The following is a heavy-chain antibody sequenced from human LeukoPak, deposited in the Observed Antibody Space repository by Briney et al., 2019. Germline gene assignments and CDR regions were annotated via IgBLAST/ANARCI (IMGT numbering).Heavy chain of an antibody. Sequence: SETLSLTCTVSGGSISSSSYYWGWIRQPPGKGLEWIGSIYYSGSTNYNPSLKSRVTISVDTSKNQFSLKLSSVTAADTAVYYCARGGSKTNAFDIWGQGTMVTVSS. CDR3: ARGGSKTNAFDI. CDR2: IYYSGST. V-gene: IGHV4-39*07. CDR1: GGSISSSSYY. J-gene: IGHJ3*02. D-gene: IGHD2-2*01.